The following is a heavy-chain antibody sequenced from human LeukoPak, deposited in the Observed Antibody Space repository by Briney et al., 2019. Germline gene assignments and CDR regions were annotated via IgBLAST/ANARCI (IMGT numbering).Heavy chain of an antibody. V-gene: IGHV3-30-3*01. Sequence: PGGSLRLSCTVSGFPFTDYAIHWVRQAPGKGLEWVAVTSADESIKIYNDSVRGRFTISRDNSKNIQYLQMNSVRVEDTAVYYCARDPVLGAPDYLDYWGRGTLVTVSS. CDR2: TSADESIK. CDR1: GFPFTDYA. J-gene: IGHJ4*02. D-gene: IGHD1-26*01. CDR3: ARDPVLGAPDYLDY.